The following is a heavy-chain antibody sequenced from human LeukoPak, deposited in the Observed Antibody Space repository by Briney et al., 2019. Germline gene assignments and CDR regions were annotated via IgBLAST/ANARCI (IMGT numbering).Heavy chain of an antibody. Sequence: GGSLRLSCAASGLTGSHNYVSWVRQAPGKGLEWVSAIHTSGDTCYADSVKGRFTISRDTSKNTLYLQINSLRVEGTAVYYCIVFGDSNHWGQGTLVTVSS. CDR1: GLTGSHNY. D-gene: IGHD4-17*01. J-gene: IGHJ5*02. V-gene: IGHV3-53*01. CDR3: IVFGDSNH. CDR2: IHTSGDT.